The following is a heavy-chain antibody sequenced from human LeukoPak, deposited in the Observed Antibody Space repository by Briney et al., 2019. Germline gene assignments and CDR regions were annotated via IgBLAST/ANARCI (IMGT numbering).Heavy chain of an antibody. CDR2: IYTSGST. D-gene: IGHD6-13*01. Sequence: SETLSLTCTVSGGSISSYYWSWIRQPAGKGLEWIGRIYTSGSTNYNPSLKSRVTMSVDTSKNQFSLKLSSVTAADTAVYYCARDLSSWSSYYYYGMDVWGQETTVTVSS. J-gene: IGHJ6*02. V-gene: IGHV4-4*07. CDR1: GGSISSYY. CDR3: ARDLSSWSSYYYYGMDV.